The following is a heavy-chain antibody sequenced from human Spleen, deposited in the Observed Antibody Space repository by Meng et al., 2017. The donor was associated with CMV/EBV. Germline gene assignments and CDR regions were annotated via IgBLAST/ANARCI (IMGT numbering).Heavy chain of an antibody. CDR2: ISNDGNTK. CDR3: ARGSGSYYYYYGMDV. CDR1: GFIFSSYD. Sequence: GESLKISCAASGFIFSSYDLHWVRQAPGKGLEWVAVISNDGNTKDHADSVKGRFTISRDNSKNTLYLQMDSLRAEDTAVYYCARGSGSYYYYYGMDVWGQGTTVTVSS. J-gene: IGHJ6*02. V-gene: IGHV3-30*04. D-gene: IGHD6-25*01.